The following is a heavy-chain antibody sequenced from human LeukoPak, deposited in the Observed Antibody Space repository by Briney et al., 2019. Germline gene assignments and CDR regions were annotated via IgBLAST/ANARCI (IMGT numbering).Heavy chain of an antibody. CDR2: IYTSGST. Sequence: SETLSLTCTVSGGSISSYYWSWIRQPAGQGLEWIGRIYTSGSTNYNPSLKSRVTMSVDTSKNQFSLKLSSVTAADTAVYYCARDLGIAAADTPFDYGGQGTLVTVSS. V-gene: IGHV4-4*07. CDR3: ARDLGIAAADTPFDY. D-gene: IGHD6-13*01. CDR1: GGSISSYY. J-gene: IGHJ4*02.